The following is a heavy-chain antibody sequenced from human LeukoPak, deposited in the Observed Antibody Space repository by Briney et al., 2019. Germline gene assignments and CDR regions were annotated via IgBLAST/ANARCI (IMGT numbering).Heavy chain of an antibody. CDR1: GFTFSSYS. Sequence: GGSLRLSCAASGFTFSSYSMNWVRQAPGKGLEWVSSISSSSSYIYYADSVKGRFTISRDNAKNSLYLQMNSLRAEDTAVYYCARDAHPWFGEFPDRGGRGTLATVSS. J-gene: IGHJ2*01. CDR2: ISSSSSYI. D-gene: IGHD3-10*01. CDR3: ARDAHPWFGEFPDR. V-gene: IGHV3-21*01.